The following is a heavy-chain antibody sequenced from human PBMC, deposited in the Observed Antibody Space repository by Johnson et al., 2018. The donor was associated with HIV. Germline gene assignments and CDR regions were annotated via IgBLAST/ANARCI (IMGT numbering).Heavy chain of an antibody. CDR1: GFTFSNAW. CDR2: IKSKTDGGTT. V-gene: IGHV3-15*01. CDR3: RSWGSSGYYAPFYHDAFDI. Sequence: VQLVESGGGVVQPGGSLRLSCAASGFTFSNAWMSWVRQAPGKGLECVGRIKSKTDGGTTDYAAPVKGRFTISRDDSKNTLYLQMNSLKTEDTAVYYCRSWGSSGYYAPFYHDAFDIWGQGTMVTVSS. D-gene: IGHD3-22*01. J-gene: IGHJ3*02.